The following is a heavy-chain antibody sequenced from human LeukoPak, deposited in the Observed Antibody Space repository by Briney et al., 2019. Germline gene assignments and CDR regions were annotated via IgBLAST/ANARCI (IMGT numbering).Heavy chain of an antibody. V-gene: IGHV4-34*01. CDR1: GGSFSGHL. CDR3: ARGQRLFNWFAP. J-gene: IGHJ5*02. D-gene: IGHD6-25*01. Sequence: SETLSLTCAVSGGSFSGHLWTWLRQSPRKGLEWIGDVNHSGVTRYNPSLRSRLLIFADASKRHFYLNLTSVTAADTALYFCARGQRLFNWFAPWGQGTLSPSPQ. CDR2: VNHSGVT.